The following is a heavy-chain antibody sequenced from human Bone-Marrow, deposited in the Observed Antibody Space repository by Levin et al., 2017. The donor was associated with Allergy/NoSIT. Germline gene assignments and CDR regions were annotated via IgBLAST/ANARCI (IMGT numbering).Heavy chain of an antibody. D-gene: IGHD6-13*01. CDR3: TSGDPKYTSNWRSWFDP. CDR2: ISDGSGGRT. J-gene: IGHJ5*02. Sequence: GGSLRLSCVASGFTFSSYSMNWVRQAPGKGLEWVSIISDGSGGRTYYADSVKGRFTISSDKSRPTGHLQMNRLRAEETAVESCTSGDPKYTSNWRSWFDPWGQGALVTVSS. V-gene: IGHV3-23*01. CDR1: GFTFSSYS.